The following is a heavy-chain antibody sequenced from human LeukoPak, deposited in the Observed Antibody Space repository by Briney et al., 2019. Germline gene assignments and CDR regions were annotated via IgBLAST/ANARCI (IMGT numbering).Heavy chain of an antibody. D-gene: IGHD7-27*01. J-gene: IGHJ6*02. Sequence: ASVKVSCTVSGYTLTELSMHWVRQAPGKGLEWMGGFDPEVGETIYAQKFQGRVTMTEDTSTDTAYMELSSLRSEDTAVYYCARGALQTGEDFYYYGLDVWGQGTTVTVSS. CDR3: ARGALQTGEDFYYYGLDV. CDR1: GYTLTELS. V-gene: IGHV1-24*01. CDR2: FDPEVGET.